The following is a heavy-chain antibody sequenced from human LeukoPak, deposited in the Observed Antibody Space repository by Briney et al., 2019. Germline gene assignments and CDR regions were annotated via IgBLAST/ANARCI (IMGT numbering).Heavy chain of an antibody. CDR1: GFTFSSYE. J-gene: IGHJ6*02. CDR3: ARDLGYSSSWYYYYGMDV. V-gene: IGHV3-48*03. Sequence: PGGSLRLSCAASGFTFSSYEMNWVRQAPGKGLEWVSYISSSGSTIYYADSVKGRFTISRDNAKDSLYLQMNSLRAEDTAVYYCARDLGYSSSWYYYYGMDVWGQGTTVTVSS. D-gene: IGHD6-13*01. CDR2: ISSSGSTI.